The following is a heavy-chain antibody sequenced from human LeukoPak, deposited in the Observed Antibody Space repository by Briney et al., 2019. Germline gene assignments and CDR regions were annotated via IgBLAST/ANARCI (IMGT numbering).Heavy chain of an antibody. V-gene: IGHV1-69*01. D-gene: IGHD2-2*01. CDR1: GGTFSSYA. J-gene: IGHJ4*02. CDR2: IIPIFGTA. CDR3: ARVSCSSTSCPGSFDY. Sequence: SVKVSCKASGGTFSSYAISWVRQAPGQGLEWMGGIIPIFGTANYAQKFQSRVTITADESTSTAYMELSSLRSEDTAVYYCARVSCSSTSCPGSFDYWGQGTLVTVSS.